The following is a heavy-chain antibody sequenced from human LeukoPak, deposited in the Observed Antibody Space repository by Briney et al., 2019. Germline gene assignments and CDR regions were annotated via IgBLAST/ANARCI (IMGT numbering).Heavy chain of an antibody. V-gene: IGHV1-3*01. CDR1: GYTFTNYA. J-gene: IGHJ4*02. CDR3: ARGRCFATIVGYYFAY. Sequence: ASVKVSCKASGYTFTNYAVQWVRQAPGQRLEWLGCINAGNADIRYSQKFQGRVTITRDTSASTAYMELSSLRSEDTAVYYCARGRCFATIVGYYFAYWGQGTLVTVSS. D-gene: IGHD3-10*02. CDR2: INAGNADI.